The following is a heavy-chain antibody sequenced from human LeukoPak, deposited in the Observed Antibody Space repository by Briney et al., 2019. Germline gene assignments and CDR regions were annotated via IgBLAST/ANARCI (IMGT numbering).Heavy chain of an antibody. CDR2: ISGNGGST. Sequence: PGGSLRLSCAASGFTFSSYAMSWVRQAPGKGLEWVSAISGNGGSTYYADSVKGRFTISRDNSKDTLYLQMNSLRAEDTAVYYCANLAAAGHDYWGQGTLVTVSS. CDR1: GFTFSSYA. D-gene: IGHD6-13*01. CDR3: ANLAAAGHDY. V-gene: IGHV3-23*01. J-gene: IGHJ4*02.